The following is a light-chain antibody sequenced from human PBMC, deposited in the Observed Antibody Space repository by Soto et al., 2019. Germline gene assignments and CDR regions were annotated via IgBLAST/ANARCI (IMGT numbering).Light chain of an antibody. CDR1: QSINNL. CDR3: QHYSLYSPWT. V-gene: IGKV1-5*01. Sequence: DVQMTQSPSTLSASVGDRVTITCRASQSINNLLAWYQQKPGKAPKFLIYDVSTLESGVPSRFSGSGSGTDFTLTISSLQTEDSATYYCQHYSLYSPWTFGQGTKVDIK. CDR2: DVS. J-gene: IGKJ1*01.